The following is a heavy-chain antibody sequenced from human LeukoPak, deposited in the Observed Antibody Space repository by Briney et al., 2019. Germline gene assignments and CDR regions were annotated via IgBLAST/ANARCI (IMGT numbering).Heavy chain of an antibody. CDR1: GGSIFSSNSY. D-gene: IGHD3-10*01. J-gene: IGHJ5*02. Sequence: SETLSLTCTVSGGSIFSSNSYWGWIRQPPGKGLEWIGSIYYSGNTYYNASLKSRVTISVDTSKNQFSLKLSSVTAADTAVYYCARGRITMVWRNGDWFDPWGQGTLVTVSS. V-gene: IGHV4-39*01. CDR2: IYYSGNT. CDR3: ARGRITMVWRNGDWFDP.